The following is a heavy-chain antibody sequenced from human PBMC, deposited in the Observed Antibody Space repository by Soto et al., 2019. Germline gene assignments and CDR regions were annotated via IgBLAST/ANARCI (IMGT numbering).Heavy chain of an antibody. CDR1: GDSINRDNYY. CDR3: ARLEGLATISYYFDY. V-gene: IGHV4-39*01. CDR2: IYYRGNT. D-gene: IGHD3-9*01. Sequence: QLQLQESGPGLVKPSETLSLTCSVSGDSINRDNYYWGWIRQPPGKGLEWIGSIYYRGNTYYNPSLKTRVTISPDKSKSQFSLKLNSVTAADSAVYFCARLEGLATISYYFDYWGQGTLVTVSS. J-gene: IGHJ4*02.